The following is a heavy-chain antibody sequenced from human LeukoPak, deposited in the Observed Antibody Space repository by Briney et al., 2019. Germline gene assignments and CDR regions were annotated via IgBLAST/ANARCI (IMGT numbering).Heavy chain of an antibody. CDR1: GFTFRSYG. Sequence: PGRSLRLYCAASGFTFRSYGMHWVRQAPGKGLEWVAVISYDGNNQYYADSVKGRFTISRDYSKNTLYLQMNSLRAEDTAVYYCAKEDTGGLYGIDYWGRGTLVTVSS. CDR2: ISYDGNNQ. CDR3: AKEDTGGLYGIDY. D-gene: IGHD2-8*02. V-gene: IGHV3-30*18. J-gene: IGHJ4*02.